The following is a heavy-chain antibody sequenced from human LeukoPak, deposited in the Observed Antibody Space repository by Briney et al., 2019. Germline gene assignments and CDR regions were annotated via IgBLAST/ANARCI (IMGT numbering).Heavy chain of an antibody. CDR3: ARGERTYSSGWYFGNWFDP. Sequence: ASVKVSCKASGYTFTSYGISWVRQAPGQGLEWMGWINPNSGGTNYAQKFQGRVTMTRDTSISTAYMELSRLRSDDTAVYYCARGERTYSSGWYFGNWFDPWGQGTLVTVSS. V-gene: IGHV1-2*02. D-gene: IGHD6-19*01. J-gene: IGHJ5*02. CDR1: GYTFTSYG. CDR2: INPNSGGT.